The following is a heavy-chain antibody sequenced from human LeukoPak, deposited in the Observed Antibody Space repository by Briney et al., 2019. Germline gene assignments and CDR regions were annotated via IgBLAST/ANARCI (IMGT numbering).Heavy chain of an antibody. V-gene: IGHV3-30*04. Sequence: GRSLRLSCAASGFTFSSYAMHWVRQVPGKGLEWVAVISYDGSNKYYADSVKGRFTISRDNSKNTLYLQMNSLRAEDTAVYYCARGDDIVVVPAAMTLFGSLDYWGQGTLVTVSS. CDR2: ISYDGSNK. CDR3: ARGDDIVVVPAAMTLFGSLDY. CDR1: GFTFSSYA. D-gene: IGHD2-2*01. J-gene: IGHJ4*02.